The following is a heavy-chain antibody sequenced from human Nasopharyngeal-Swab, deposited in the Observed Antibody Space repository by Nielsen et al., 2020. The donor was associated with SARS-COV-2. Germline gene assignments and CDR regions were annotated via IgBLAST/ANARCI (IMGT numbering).Heavy chain of an antibody. J-gene: IGHJ4*02. Sequence: LSLTCAASGFTFISYWMHWVRQAPGKGLVWVSRINSDGSSTSYADSVKGRFTISRDNAKNTLYLQMNSLRAEDTAVYYCARWSSSWSLVTWGQGTLVTVSS. D-gene: IGHD6-13*01. CDR3: ARWSSSWSLVT. CDR1: GFTFISYW. V-gene: IGHV3-74*01. CDR2: INSDGSST.